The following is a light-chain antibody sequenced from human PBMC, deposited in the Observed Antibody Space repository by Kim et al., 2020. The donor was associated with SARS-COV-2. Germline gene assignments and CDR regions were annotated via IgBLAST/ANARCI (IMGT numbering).Light chain of an antibody. Sequence: DIQMTQSPSSLSASVGDRVTITCRASQSISSYLNWYQQKPGKAPKLLIYGASSLQSGVPSRFSGSGSGTDFTLTISSLQPEDFATYYCQQSYSTLALTFGGGTKVDIK. CDR1: QSISSY. V-gene: IGKV1-39*01. CDR3: QQSYSTLALT. J-gene: IGKJ4*01. CDR2: GAS.